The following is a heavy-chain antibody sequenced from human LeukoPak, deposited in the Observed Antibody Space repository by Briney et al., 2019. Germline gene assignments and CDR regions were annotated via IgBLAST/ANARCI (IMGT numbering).Heavy chain of an antibody. Sequence: GGSLRLSCAASGFTFDDHGMNWVRQAPGKGLEWVSGITWNSGTTGYADSVRGRFTISRDNSKNTLYLQMNSLRAEDTAVYYCAKGSQKATVVTPYYFYYMDVWGKGTTVTVSS. D-gene: IGHD4-23*01. J-gene: IGHJ6*03. CDR1: GFTFDDHG. V-gene: IGHV3-20*04. CDR2: ITWNSGTT. CDR3: AKGSQKATVVTPYYFYYMDV.